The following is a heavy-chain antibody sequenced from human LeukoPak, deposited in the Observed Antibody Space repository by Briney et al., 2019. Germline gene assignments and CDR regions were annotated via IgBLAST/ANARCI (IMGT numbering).Heavy chain of an antibody. Sequence: SQTLSLTCTVSGGSISSGSYYWSWIRQPAGKGLEWIGRIYTSGSTNYNPSLKSRVTISVDTSKNQFSLKLSSVTAADTAVYYCARDGEMATSDAFDIWGQGTMVTVSS. J-gene: IGHJ3*02. CDR1: GGSISSGSYY. V-gene: IGHV4-61*02. CDR3: ARDGEMATSDAFDI. D-gene: IGHD5-24*01. CDR2: IYTSGST.